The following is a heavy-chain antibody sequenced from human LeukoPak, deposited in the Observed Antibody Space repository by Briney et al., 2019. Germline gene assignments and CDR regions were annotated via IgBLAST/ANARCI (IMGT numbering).Heavy chain of an antibody. CDR1: GVSISSGSYY. D-gene: IGHD3-3*01. CDR3: ARGYYDFWSGYSNTNWFDP. Sequence: SETLSLTCTVFGVSISSGSYYWSWIRQPAGKGLGWIGRIYTSGSTNYNPSLKSRVTISVDTSKNQFSLKLSSVTAADTAVYYCARGYYDFWSGYSNTNWFDPWGQGTLVTVSS. V-gene: IGHV4-61*02. CDR2: IYTSGST. J-gene: IGHJ5*02.